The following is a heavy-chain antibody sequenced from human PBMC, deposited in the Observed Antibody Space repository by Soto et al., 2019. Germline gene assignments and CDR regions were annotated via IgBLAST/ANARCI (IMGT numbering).Heavy chain of an antibody. CDR3: ARDAYHYDSSGNYRYDAFDM. D-gene: IGHD3-22*01. CDR2: IKRDGSET. CDR1: GFIFSPYW. V-gene: IGHV3-7*01. Sequence: PVGSLRLSCAASGFIFSPYWMSWVRQAPGKGLEWVANIKRDGSETHYVDSVKGRFTISRDNTKKSLYLQMKSLRVEDTAVYYCARDAYHYDSSGNYRYDAFDMWGQGTMVTVSS. J-gene: IGHJ3*02.